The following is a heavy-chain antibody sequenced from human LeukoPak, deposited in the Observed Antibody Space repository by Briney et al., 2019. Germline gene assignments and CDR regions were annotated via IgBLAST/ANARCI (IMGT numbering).Heavy chain of an antibody. CDR1: GFTFSDYY. V-gene: IGHV3-11*01. J-gene: IGHJ5*02. CDR2: ISSSGSTI. CDR3: AKDLGYYDSSGYYFIPWFDP. D-gene: IGHD3-22*01. Sequence: GGSLRLSCAASGFTFSDYYMSWIRQAPGKGLEWVSYISSSGSTIYYADSVKGRFTISRDNSKNTLYLQMNSLRAEDTAVYYCAKDLGYYDSSGYYFIPWFDPWGQGTLVTVSS.